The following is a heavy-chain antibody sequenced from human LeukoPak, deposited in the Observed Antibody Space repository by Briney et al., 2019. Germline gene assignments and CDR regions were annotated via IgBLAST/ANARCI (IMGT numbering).Heavy chain of an antibody. CDR3: ARDLAVTTTDYYHYGMDV. CDR1: GFSDVSYY. Sequence: PGGSLRLSCAASGFSDVSYYMTWVRQAPGKGLEWVSVIYSGGAAFYTDSAKGRFTISRDNSKNTLYLQMNSLRAEDTAVYYCARDLAVTTTDYYHYGMDVWGKGTTVTVSS. CDR2: IYSGGAA. V-gene: IGHV3-53*05. J-gene: IGHJ6*04. D-gene: IGHD2-21*02.